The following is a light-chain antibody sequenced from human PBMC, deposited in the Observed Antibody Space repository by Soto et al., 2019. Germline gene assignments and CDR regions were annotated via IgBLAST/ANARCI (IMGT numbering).Light chain of an antibody. CDR1: QSVDSRF. V-gene: IGKV3-20*01. CDR3: QQYDSSRT. CDR2: GAS. Sequence: EIVLTQSPGTLSLSPGERVTLYCRASQSVDSRFLAWYQQKPGQAPRLLVYGASIRATGIPDRFSGSGSGTDFTLSIRRLEPEDFAVYYCQQYDSSRTFGQGTKVEMK. J-gene: IGKJ1*01.